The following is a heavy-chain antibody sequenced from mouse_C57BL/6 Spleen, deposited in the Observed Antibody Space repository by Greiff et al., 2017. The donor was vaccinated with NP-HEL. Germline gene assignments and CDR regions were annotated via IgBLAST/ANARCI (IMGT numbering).Heavy chain of an antibody. CDR2: IYPGSGST. Sequence: VQLQQSGAELVKPGASVKMSCKASGYTFTSYWITWVKQRPGQGLEWIGDIYPGSGSTNYNEKFKSKATLTVDTSSSTAYMQLSSLTSEDSAVYYCARKKPNWDYFDYWGQGTTLTVSS. CDR1: GYTFTSYW. J-gene: IGHJ2*01. CDR3: ARKKPNWDYFDY. D-gene: IGHD4-1*01. V-gene: IGHV1-55*01.